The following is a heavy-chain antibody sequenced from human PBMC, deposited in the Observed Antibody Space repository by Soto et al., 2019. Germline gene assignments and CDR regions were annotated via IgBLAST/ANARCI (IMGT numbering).Heavy chain of an antibody. CDR3: ARSVGDYFDY. CDR1: GGSISSHY. J-gene: IGHJ4*02. V-gene: IGHV4-59*11. CDR2: IYYSGST. Sequence: SETLSLTCTVSGGSISSHYWSWIRQPPGKGLEWIAQIYYSGSTNYNPSLKSRVTISVDTSKNQFSLKVSSVTAADTAVYYCARSVGDYFDYWAQGTLVTVSS. D-gene: IGHD3-10*01.